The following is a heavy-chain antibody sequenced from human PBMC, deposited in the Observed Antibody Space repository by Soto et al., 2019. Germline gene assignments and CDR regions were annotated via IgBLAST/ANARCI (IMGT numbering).Heavy chain of an antibody. CDR3: ARGVFWSGSQIYYLDY. V-gene: IGHV4-59*01. J-gene: IGHJ4*02. D-gene: IGHD3-3*01. CDR1: GGSISNYF. CDR2: IYYTGST. Sequence: SETLSLTCSVSGGSISNYFWSWIRQPPGKGLEWIGYIYYTGSTNFNPSLKSRVTMSVDTSKNQFSLKLSSVTAADTAVYYCARGVFWSGSQIYYLDYWGQGSLVTVPS.